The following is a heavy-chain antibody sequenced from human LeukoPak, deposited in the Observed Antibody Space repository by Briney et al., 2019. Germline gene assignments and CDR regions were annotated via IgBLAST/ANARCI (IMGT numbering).Heavy chain of an antibody. V-gene: IGHV3-48*01. D-gene: IGHD6-13*01. Sequence: PGGSLRLSSAASGFTFSSYSMNWVRQAPGKGLEWVSYISSSGSTIYYADSVKGRFTISRDNAKNSLYLQMNSLRAEDTAVYYCARDDTIPGSSSWYMYFQHWGQGTLVTVSS. CDR2: ISSSGSTI. J-gene: IGHJ1*01. CDR1: GFTFSSYS. CDR3: ARDDTIPGSSSWYMYFQH.